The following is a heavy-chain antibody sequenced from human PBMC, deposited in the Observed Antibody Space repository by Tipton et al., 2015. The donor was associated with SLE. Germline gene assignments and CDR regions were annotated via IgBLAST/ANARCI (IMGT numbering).Heavy chain of an antibody. CDR2: IYHSGST. D-gene: IGHD1-1*01. Sequence: TLSLTCAVYGGSSSGYYWSWIRQPPGKGLEWIGSIYHSGSTYYNPSLKSRVTISVDTSKNQFSLKLSSVTAADTAVYYCARAGRAWNLFDYWGQGTLVTVSS. CDR3: ARAGRAWNLFDY. CDR1: GGSSSGYY. V-gene: IGHV4-34*01. J-gene: IGHJ4*02.